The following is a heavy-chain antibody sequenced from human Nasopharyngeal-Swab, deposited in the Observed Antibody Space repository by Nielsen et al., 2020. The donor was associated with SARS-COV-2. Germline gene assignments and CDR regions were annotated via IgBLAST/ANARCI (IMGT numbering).Heavy chain of an antibody. J-gene: IGHJ4*02. CDR3: AKDRSSGWYLGGKIDY. D-gene: IGHD6-13*01. V-gene: IGHV3-23*01. CDR1: GFTFSSYA. CDR2: ISGSGGST. Sequence: GGPLRLSCAASGFTFSSYAMSWVRQAPGKGLEWVSAISGSGGSTYYADSVKGRFTISRDNSKNTLYLQMNSLRAEDTAVYYCAKDRSSGWYLGGKIDYWGQGTLVTVSS.